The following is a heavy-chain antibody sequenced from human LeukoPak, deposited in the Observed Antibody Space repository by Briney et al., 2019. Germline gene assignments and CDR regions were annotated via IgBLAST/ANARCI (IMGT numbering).Heavy chain of an antibody. CDR3: ARTTYYDILTGYSRFDY. J-gene: IGHJ4*02. CDR1: GYTFTSYY. D-gene: IGHD3-9*01. V-gene: IGHV1-46*01. Sequence: ASVKVSCKASGYTFTSYYMHWVRQAPGQGLEWMGIINPSGGSTSYAQKFQGRVTMTRDASTSTVYMELSSLRSEDTAVYYCARTTYYDILTGYSRFDYWGQGTLVTVSS. CDR2: INPSGGST.